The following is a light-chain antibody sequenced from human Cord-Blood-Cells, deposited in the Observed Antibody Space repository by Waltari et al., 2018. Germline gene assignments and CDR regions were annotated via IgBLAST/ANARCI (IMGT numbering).Light chain of an antibody. J-gene: IGLJ3*02. V-gene: IGLV7-43*01. CDR3: LLYYGGAQLV. CDR2: ITS. Sequence: QTVVTQEPSLTVSPGGTVTLTCASSPGPVTSGYYPNWFQQKPGQAPRALIYITSNKHSWTPARFSGSLLGGKAALTLSGVQPEDEAEYYCLLYYGGAQLVFGGGTKLTVL. CDR1: PGPVTSGYY.